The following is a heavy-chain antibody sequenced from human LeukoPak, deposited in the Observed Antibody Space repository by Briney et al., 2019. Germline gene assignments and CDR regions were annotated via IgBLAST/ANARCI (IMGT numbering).Heavy chain of an antibody. CDR3: ARGKFDRSYEGSGVFDY. Sequence: VASVKVSCKASGGTFSSYAIGWVRQAPGQGLEWMGGIIPIFGTANYAQKFQGRVTITADKSTSTAYMELSSLRSEDTAVYYCARGKFDRSYEGSGVFDYWGQGTLVTVSS. J-gene: IGHJ4*02. D-gene: IGHD1-26*01. V-gene: IGHV1-69*06. CDR1: GGTFSSYA. CDR2: IIPIFGTA.